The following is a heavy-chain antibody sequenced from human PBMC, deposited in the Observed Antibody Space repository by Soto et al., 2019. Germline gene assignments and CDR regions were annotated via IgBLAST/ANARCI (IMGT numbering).Heavy chain of an antibody. CDR2: IYYSGST. CDR1: GGSISSYY. D-gene: IGHD6-19*01. Sequence: QVQLQESGPGLVKPSETLSLTCTVSGGSISSYYWSWIRQPPGKGLEWIGYIYYSGSTNYNPSLKSRVTISGETSKNQFSLKLSSVNAGDKAVYYWSGVFPGPIAGAGWGYNWFDPWGQGTLVTVSS. J-gene: IGHJ5*02. V-gene: IGHV4-59*01. CDR3: SGVFPGPIAGAGWGYNWFDP.